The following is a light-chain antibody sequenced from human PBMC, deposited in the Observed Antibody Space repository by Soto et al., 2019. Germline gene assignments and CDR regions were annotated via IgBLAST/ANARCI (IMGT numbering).Light chain of an antibody. J-gene: IGKJ4*02. CDR1: QSISSY. V-gene: IGKV1-39*01. CDR2: AAS. Sequence: DIQMTQYPSSLSASVGDRVTITCRASQSISSYLNWYQQKPGKAPKLLIYAASSLQSGVPSRFSGSGPGTDFTLTISSLQPEDFATYYCQQTYSTPPFGGGTKV. CDR3: QQTYSTPP.